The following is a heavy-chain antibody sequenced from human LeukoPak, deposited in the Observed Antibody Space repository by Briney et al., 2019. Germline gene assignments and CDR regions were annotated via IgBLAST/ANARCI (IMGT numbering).Heavy chain of an antibody. V-gene: IGHV3-23*01. Sequence: GGSLRLSCAASGFTFSSYGMHWVRQAPGKGLEWVSSISATGGSTYYADSVKGRSTISRDNSKNTLYLQMNSLRAEDTAVYYCAKGSSIYSITSYWYFDLWGRGTLVTVSS. CDR1: GFTFSSYG. J-gene: IGHJ2*01. CDR2: ISATGGST. D-gene: IGHD6-13*01. CDR3: AKGSSIYSITSYWYFDL.